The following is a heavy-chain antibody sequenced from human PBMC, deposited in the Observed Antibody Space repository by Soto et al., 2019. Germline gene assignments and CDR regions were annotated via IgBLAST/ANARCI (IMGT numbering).Heavy chain of an antibody. V-gene: IGHV1-69*13. Sequence: AVKVSCKASGCTFSSYAISWVRQAPGQGLEWMGGIIPIFGTANYAQKFQGRVTITADESTSTAYMELSSLRSEDTAVYYWAGCSGSYYYYYGMDVWGQGTTVTVSS. CDR3: AGCSGSYYYYYGMDV. J-gene: IGHJ6*02. D-gene: IGHD3-10*02. CDR1: GCTFSSYA. CDR2: IIPIFGTA.